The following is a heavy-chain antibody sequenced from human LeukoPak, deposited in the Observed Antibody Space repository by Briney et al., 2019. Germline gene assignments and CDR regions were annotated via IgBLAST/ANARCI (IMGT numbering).Heavy chain of an antibody. V-gene: IGHV3-30*04. J-gene: IGHJ4*02. D-gene: IGHD3-16*02. CDR1: GFTFSSYA. CDR2: ISYDGSNK. Sequence: PGGSLRLSCAASGFTFSSYAMHWVRQAPGKGLEWLAVISYDGSNKYYADSVKGRFTISRDNSKNTLYLQMNSPRAEDTAVYYCARGFAFGGVIVSAGFDYWGQGTLVTVSS. CDR3: ARGFAFGGVIVSAGFDY.